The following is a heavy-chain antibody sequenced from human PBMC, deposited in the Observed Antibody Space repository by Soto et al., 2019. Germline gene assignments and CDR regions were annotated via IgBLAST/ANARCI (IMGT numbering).Heavy chain of an antibody. Sequence: EVQLLESGGGLVQPGGSLRLSCAASGFIFSNYAMSWVRQAPGKGLEWVSAIGGNGADTYYADSVKGRFTISRDNSKNTLYLQMNSLRAEDTAVYCCAIPSGLTVTGPDYWGQGTLVTVSS. CDR2: IGGNGADT. V-gene: IGHV3-23*01. J-gene: IGHJ4*02. D-gene: IGHD6-19*01. CDR1: GFIFSNYA. CDR3: AIPSGLTVTGPDY.